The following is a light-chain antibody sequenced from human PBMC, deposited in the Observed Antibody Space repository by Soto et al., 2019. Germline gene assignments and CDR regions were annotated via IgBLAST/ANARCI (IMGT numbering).Light chain of an antibody. CDR3: GSYAGGYTHAV. CDR2: DVS. Sequence: QSALTQPRSVSGPPGQSVSISCSGNSSDVGTYNYVSWYQQHPGKAPKLMIYDVSKRPAGVPDRFAGSKSGNTASLTISGLQAEDEADYYRGSYAGGYTHAVFGGGTKLTVL. CDR1: SSDVGTYNY. V-gene: IGLV2-11*01. J-gene: IGLJ2*01.